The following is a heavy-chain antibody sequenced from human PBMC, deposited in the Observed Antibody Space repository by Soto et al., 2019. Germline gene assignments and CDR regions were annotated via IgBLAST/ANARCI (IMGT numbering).Heavy chain of an antibody. CDR1: GFTVSTKY. CDR2: IYSGGST. V-gene: IGHV3-66*01. J-gene: IGHJ4*02. D-gene: IGHD6-13*01. Sequence: GGSLRLSCAASGFTVSTKYMSWVRQAPGKGLEWVSVIYSGGSTFYADSVRGRFTISRDNSKNTVNLQMNSLRAEDTAVYYCAKGPSLRSIAAFYFDYWGQGTLVTVSS. CDR3: AKGPSLRSIAAFYFDY.